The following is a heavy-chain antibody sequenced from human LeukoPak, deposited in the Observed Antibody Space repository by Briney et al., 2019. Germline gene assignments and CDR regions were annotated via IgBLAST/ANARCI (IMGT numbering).Heavy chain of an antibody. V-gene: IGHV1-18*01. J-gene: IGHJ3*02. CDR1: GYTFTNYG. CDR3: ARTSFFRGRRTGDALDI. D-gene: IGHD1/OR15-1a*01. Sequence: ASVKVSCKASGYTFTNYGISWVRQAPGQGLEWMGWISAYNGNTNYAQKLQGRVTMTPDTSTSTAYMELRSLRSDDTAVYYCARTSFFRGRRTGDALDIWGQGTMVTVSS. CDR2: ISAYNGNT.